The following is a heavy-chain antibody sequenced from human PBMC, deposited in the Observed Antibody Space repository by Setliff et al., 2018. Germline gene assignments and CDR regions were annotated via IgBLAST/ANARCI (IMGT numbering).Heavy chain of an antibody. J-gene: IGHJ4*02. V-gene: IGHV4-30-4*08. CDR1: GASITSGEFY. Sequence: SETLSLTCTVSGASITSGEFYWSWIRQSPGKGLEWIGHIYIGGSANYNPSLKSRVTMSIDTSKNQFSLKLSSVTAADTAVYYCARESRYYYDNLGTLDYWGQGTLVTVSS. CDR3: ARESRYYYDNLGTLDY. D-gene: IGHD3-22*01. CDR2: IYIGGSA.